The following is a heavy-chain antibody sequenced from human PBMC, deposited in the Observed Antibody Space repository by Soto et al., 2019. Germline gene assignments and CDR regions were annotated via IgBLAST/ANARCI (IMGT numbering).Heavy chain of an antibody. D-gene: IGHD3-22*01. J-gene: IGHJ6*02. Sequence: GGSLRLSCAASGFTFSSYAMHWVRQAPGKGLEWVAVISYDGSNKYYADSVKGRFTISRDNSKNTLYLQMNSLRAEDTAVYYCARDSLPLEYDDRTREYYYYGMDVWGQGTTVTVSS. CDR1: GFTFSSYA. V-gene: IGHV3-30-3*01. CDR3: ARDSLPLEYDDRTREYYYYGMDV. CDR2: ISYDGSNK.